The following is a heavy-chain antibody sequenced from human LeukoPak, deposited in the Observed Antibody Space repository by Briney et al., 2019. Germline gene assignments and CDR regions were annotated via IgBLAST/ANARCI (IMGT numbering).Heavy chain of an antibody. J-gene: IGHJ6*02. V-gene: IGHV3-74*01. CDR2: INSDGSAT. CDR1: GFPFSSYW. CDR3: ASDSPYYGMDV. Sequence: GGSLRLSWAASGFPFSSYWMHWVRQVPGKGLLWVSRINSDGSATIYADSVRGRFTISRDNAKNTLYLQMSGLRVDDTAVYHCASDSPYYGMDVWGQGTTVTVSS.